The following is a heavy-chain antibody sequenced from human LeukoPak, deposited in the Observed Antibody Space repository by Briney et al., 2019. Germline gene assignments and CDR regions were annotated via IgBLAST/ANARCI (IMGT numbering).Heavy chain of an antibody. D-gene: IGHD2-2*01. CDR2: IYTSGST. Sequence: SETLSLTCTVSGGSISSYYWSWIRQPAGKGLEWIGHIYTSGSTNYNPSLKSRVTMSVDTSKSQFSLKLSSVTAADTAVYYCAREDPGWYCSSTSCYGRAFDIWGQGTMVTVSS. CDR1: GGSISSYY. J-gene: IGHJ3*02. CDR3: AREDPGWYCSSTSCYGRAFDI. V-gene: IGHV4-4*07.